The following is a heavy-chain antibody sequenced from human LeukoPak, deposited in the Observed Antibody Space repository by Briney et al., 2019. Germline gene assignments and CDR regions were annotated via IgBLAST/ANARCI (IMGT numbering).Heavy chain of an antibody. Sequence: ASVKVSCKASGYTFTSYGISWVRQAPGQGLEWMGWISAYNGNTNYAQKLQGRVTMTTDTSTSTAYMEPRSLRSDDTAVYYCARDLAGYDFWSGYYYYYYYGMDVWGQGTTVTVSS. D-gene: IGHD3-3*01. CDR2: ISAYNGNT. J-gene: IGHJ6*02. V-gene: IGHV1-18*01. CDR3: ARDLAGYDFWSGYYYYYYYGMDV. CDR1: GYTFTSYG.